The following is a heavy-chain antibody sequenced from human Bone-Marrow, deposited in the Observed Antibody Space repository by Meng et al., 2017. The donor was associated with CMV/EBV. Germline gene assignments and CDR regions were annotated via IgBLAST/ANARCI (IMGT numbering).Heavy chain of an antibody. CDR2: MNPNSGNT. CDR1: GYTFTSYD. V-gene: IGHV1-8*01. CDR3: ATLEAISPAPRGGWFDP. Sequence: ASVKVSCKASGYTFTSYDINWVRQATGQGLEWMGWMNPNSGNTGYAQKFQGRVTMTRNTSISTAYMELSSLRSVDTAVYYCATLEAISPAPRGGWFDPWGQGTLVTVSS. J-gene: IGHJ5*02. D-gene: IGHD3-9*01.